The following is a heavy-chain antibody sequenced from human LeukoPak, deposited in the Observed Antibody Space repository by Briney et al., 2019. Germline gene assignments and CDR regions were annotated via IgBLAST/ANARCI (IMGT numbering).Heavy chain of an antibody. D-gene: IGHD3-22*01. Sequence: PSETLSLTCTVSGYSISSGYCWGWIRQPPGKGLEWIGSIYHSGSTHYNPSLKSRVTISVDTSKNQFSLKLSSVTAADTAVYYCARRVNYDSSVSWFDPWGQGTLVTVSS. V-gene: IGHV4-38-2*02. J-gene: IGHJ5*02. CDR1: GYSISSGYC. CDR2: IYHSGST. CDR3: ARRVNYDSSVSWFDP.